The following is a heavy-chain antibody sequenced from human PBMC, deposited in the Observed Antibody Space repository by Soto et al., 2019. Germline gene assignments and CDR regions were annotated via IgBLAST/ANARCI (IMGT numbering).Heavy chain of an antibody. Sequence: PSETLSLTCTVSGGSVSNSNYYWGWIRQSPGKGLEWIGSAYYRGRSYSKSSVKSRVTISVDTSKNQFSLNLNSVTASDTAVYYCVSQRTSVPTQAYFDYWGPGALVTV. CDR3: VSQRTSVPTQAYFDY. CDR2: AYYRGRS. CDR1: GGSVSNSNYY. V-gene: IGHV4-39*01. D-gene: IGHD2-2*01. J-gene: IGHJ4*02.